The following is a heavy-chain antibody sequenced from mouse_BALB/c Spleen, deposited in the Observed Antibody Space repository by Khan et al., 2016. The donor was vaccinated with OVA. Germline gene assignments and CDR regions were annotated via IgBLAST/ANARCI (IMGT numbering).Heavy chain of an antibody. D-gene: IGHD1-1*01. CDR3: ARSNYYGSGLYAMDY. Sequence: DLVKPGDSVKLSCKASGYTFTSYWINWTKQRPGQGLEWIGQIAPGSDSSYYNGMFKGKAILNVDTSYSTAYIQPSSLSSEVSAVYVCARSNYYGSGLYAMDYWGQGTSVTVSS. V-gene: IGHV1S41*01. J-gene: IGHJ4*01. CDR1: GYTFTSYW. CDR2: IAPGSDSS.